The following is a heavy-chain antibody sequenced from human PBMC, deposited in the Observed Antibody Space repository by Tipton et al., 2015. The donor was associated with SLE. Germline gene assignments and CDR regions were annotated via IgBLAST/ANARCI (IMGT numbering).Heavy chain of an antibody. D-gene: IGHD5-18*01. CDR2: IYHSGST. Sequence: TLSLTCAVSGSSISSGYSWAWIRQPPGKGLEWIGTIYHSGSTYYNPSLKSRVTISVDTSKNQFSLKLTSVTAADTGVYYCASRIDTNFDYWGQGTLVTVSS. CDR1: GSSISSGYS. V-gene: IGHV4-38-2*01. J-gene: IGHJ4*02. CDR3: ASRIDTNFDY.